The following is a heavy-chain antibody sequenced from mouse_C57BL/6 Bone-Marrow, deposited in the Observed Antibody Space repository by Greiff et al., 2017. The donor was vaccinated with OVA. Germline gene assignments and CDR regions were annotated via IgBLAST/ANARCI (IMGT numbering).Heavy chain of an antibody. D-gene: IGHD2-4*01. CDR2: ISDGGSYT. CDR1: GFTFSSYA. J-gene: IGHJ3*01. CDR3: ARDRMIRAWFAY. Sequence: EVQLQESGGGLVKPGGSLKLSCAASGFTFSSYAMSWVRQTPEKRLEWVATISDGGSYTYYPDNVKGRFTISRDNAKNNLYLQMSHLKSEDTAMYYCARDRMIRAWFAYWGQGTLVTVSA. V-gene: IGHV5-4*01.